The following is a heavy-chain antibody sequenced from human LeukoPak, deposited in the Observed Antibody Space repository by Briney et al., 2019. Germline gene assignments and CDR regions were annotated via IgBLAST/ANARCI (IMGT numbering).Heavy chain of an antibody. CDR2: IYYSGST. D-gene: IGHD5-12*01. V-gene: IGHV4-39*01. CDR3: ARAPVAKQRGKPFDY. CDR1: GGSISSRSYY. J-gene: IGHJ4*02. Sequence: PSETLSLTCTVSGGSISSRSYYWGWIRQPPGKGLEWIGSIYYSGSTYYNPSLKSRVTISVDTSKNQFSLKLSSVTAADTAVYYCARAPVAKQRGKPFDYWGQGTLVTVSS.